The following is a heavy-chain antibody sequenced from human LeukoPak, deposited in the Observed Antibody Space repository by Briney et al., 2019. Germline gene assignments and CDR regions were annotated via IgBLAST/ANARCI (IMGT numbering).Heavy chain of an antibody. Sequence: SQTPSLTCTVSGGSISSGSCYWSWIRQPAGKGLEWIGRIYTSGSTNYNPSLKSRVTISVDTSKNQFSLKLSSVTAADTAVYYCARGTVEKSFDYWGQGTLVTVSS. CDR2: IYTSGST. CDR3: ARGTVEKSFDY. CDR1: GGSISSGSCY. V-gene: IGHV4-61*02. J-gene: IGHJ4*02.